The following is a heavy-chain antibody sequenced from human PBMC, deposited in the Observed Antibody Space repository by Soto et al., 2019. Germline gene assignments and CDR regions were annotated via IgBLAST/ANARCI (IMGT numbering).Heavy chain of an antibody. CDR2: IWYDGSNK. V-gene: IGHV3-33*01. J-gene: IGHJ6*02. CDR3: ARVNWNDNYGMDV. CDR1: GFTFSSYG. D-gene: IGHD1-1*01. Sequence: TGGSLRLSCAASGFTFSSYGMHWVRQAPGKGLEWVAVIWYDGSNKYYADSVKGRFTISRDNSKNTLYLQMNSLRAEDTAVYYCARVNWNDNYGMDVWGQGTTVTVSS.